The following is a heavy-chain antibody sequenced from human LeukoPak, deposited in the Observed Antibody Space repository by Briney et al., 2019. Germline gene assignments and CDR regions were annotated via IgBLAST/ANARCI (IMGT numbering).Heavy chain of an antibody. CDR3: AKCRAGSCFYFDY. D-gene: IGHD2-15*01. CDR2: ISGSGDGT. J-gene: IGHJ4*02. V-gene: IGHV3-23*01. Sequence: GGSLRLSCAASGFSFNNNAMSWVRQAPGKGLEWVSSISGSGDGTYYADSVKGRFTISRDNSKSTLYLQMNNLRAEDTAVYYCAKCRAGSCFYFDYWGQGTLVTVSS. CDR1: GFSFNNNA.